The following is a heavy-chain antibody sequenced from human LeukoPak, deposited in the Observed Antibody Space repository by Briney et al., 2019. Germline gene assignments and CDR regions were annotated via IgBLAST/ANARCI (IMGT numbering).Heavy chain of an antibody. CDR2: IYTSGST. J-gene: IGHJ6*03. CDR3: ARHVRHCSGGSCYYYYYYMDV. V-gene: IGHV4-4*09. Sequence: SETLSLTCTVSGGSISSYYWSWIRQPPGKGLEWIGYIYTSGSTNYNPSLKSRVTISVDTSKNQFSLKLSSVTAADTAVYYCARHVRHCSGGSCYYYYYYMDVWAKGPRSPSP. CDR1: GGSISSYY. D-gene: IGHD2-15*01.